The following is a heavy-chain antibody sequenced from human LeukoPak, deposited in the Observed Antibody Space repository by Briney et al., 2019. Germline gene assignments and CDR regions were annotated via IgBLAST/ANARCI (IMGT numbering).Heavy chain of an antibody. CDR2: IYHSGST. D-gene: IGHD3-9*01. CDR3: ARTYYDILTGYWDYYYMDV. Sequence: SETLSLTCTVSGYSISSGYYWGWIRQPPGKGLEWIGSIYHSGSTYYNPSLKSRVTISVDTSKNQFSLKLSSVTAADTAVYYCARTYYDILTGYWDYYYMDVWGKGTTVTISS. V-gene: IGHV4-38-2*02. J-gene: IGHJ6*03. CDR1: GYSISSGYY.